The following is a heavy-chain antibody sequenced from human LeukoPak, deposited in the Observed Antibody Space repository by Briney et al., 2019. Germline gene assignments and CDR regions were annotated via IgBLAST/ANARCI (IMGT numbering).Heavy chain of an antibody. CDR1: RFTFSSYC. V-gene: IGHV3-74*01. Sequence: GGSVRLSRAPSRFTFSSYCMHCTRQAPGNGLVQVSRLTSDGSTPRNSDSLRGQNTTSKDNAKNTLLLQISSLRAEDTVVYYCGRGDSGYGEVYLSDYWGQGTLVTVSS. J-gene: IGHJ4*02. D-gene: IGHD5-12*01. CDR2: LTSDGSTP. CDR3: GRGDSGYGEVYLSDY.